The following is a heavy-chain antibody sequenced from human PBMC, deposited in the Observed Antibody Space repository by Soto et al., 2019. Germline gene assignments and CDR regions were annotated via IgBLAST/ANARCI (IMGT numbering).Heavy chain of an antibody. CDR2: IIPIFGTA. CDR1: GGTFSSYA. J-gene: IGHJ6*02. D-gene: IGHD4-17*01. V-gene: IGHV1-69*01. CDR3: ASPRRRSPNYYYGMDV. Sequence: QVQLVQSGAEVKKPGSSVKVSCKASGGTFSSYAISWVRQAPGQGLEWMGGIIPIFGTANYAQKFQGRVTTTEDESTSADNMEMSRLRSEKTAVYYGASPRRRSPNYYYGMDVWGQGTTVTVSS.